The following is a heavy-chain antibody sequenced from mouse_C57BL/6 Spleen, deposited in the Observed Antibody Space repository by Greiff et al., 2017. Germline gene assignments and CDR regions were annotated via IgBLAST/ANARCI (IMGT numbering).Heavy chain of an antibody. V-gene: IGHV1-59*01. CDR1: GYTFTSYW. CDR2: IDPSDSYT. D-gene: IGHD1-1*01. CDR3: AREGYYYGSSYNLFDY. J-gene: IGHJ2*01. Sequence: VQLQQPGAELVRPGTSVKLSCKASGYTFTSYWMHWVKQRPGQGLEWIGVIDPSDSYTNYNQKFKGKATLTVDTSSSTAYMQLSSLTSEDSAVYYCAREGYYYGSSYNLFDYWGQGTTLTVSS.